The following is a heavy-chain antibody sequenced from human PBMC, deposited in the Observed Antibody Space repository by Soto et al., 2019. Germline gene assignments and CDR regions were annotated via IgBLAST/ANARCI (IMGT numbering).Heavy chain of an antibody. CDR3: ARGWELRD. CDR1: GFTFTDDF. V-gene: IGHV3-11*01. D-gene: IGHD1-26*01. Sequence: QVQLVESGGGLVKPGGSPRLSCAASGFTFTDDFMTWIRQTPGKGLEWLSSINSGGYSVYYADSVKGRFTISRDNAKNSVYLQMNSLRGEDTAVYYCARGWELRDWGQGTLVTVSS. J-gene: IGHJ4*02. CDR2: INSGGYSV.